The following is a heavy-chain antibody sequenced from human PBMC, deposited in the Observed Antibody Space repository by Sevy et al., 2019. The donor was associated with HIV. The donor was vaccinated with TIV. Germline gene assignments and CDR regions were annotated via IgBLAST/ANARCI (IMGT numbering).Heavy chain of an antibody. D-gene: IGHD4-17*01. CDR2: IYYSGAT. CDR1: GGSISSYY. J-gene: IGHJ3*01. Sequence: SQTLSLTCTVSGGSISSYYWSWIRQPPGKGLEWIGSIYYSGATSYNPSLESRVTTSVDTSNNRFSLILTSVTAADTAVYYCARSQHFSGDYADYAFDVWGQGTMVTVSS. CDR3: ARSQHFSGDYADYAFDV. V-gene: IGHV4-59*04.